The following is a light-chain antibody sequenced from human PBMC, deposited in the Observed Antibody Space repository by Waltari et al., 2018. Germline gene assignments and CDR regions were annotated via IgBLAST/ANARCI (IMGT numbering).Light chain of an antibody. CDR1: QSVGRT. Sequence: EIVLTQSPGTLSLSPGERATLSCRASQSVGRTLAWYQQKPGQAPRLLMYGASSRATGPPDRFSGSGSGTDFSLTISRLEPEDFAVYYCQHYVRLPATFGQGTKVEIK. CDR2: GAS. J-gene: IGKJ1*01. CDR3: QHYVRLPAT. V-gene: IGKV3-20*01.